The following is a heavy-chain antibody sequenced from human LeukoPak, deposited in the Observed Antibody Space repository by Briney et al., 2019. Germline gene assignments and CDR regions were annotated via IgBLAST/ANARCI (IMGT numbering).Heavy chain of an antibody. V-gene: IGHV3-15*07. Sequence: PGGSLRLFCVASGFTFSNVWINWVRQAPGRGLEWVGRIRSNAGGATTEYPAPVKGRFTISRDDSKNTLYLQMNSLITDDTAVYYCALGSENYDSSDFDCWGQGTLVTVSS. J-gene: IGHJ4*02. CDR1: GFTFSNVW. D-gene: IGHD3-22*01. CDR2: IRSNAGGATT. CDR3: ALGSENYDSSDFDC.